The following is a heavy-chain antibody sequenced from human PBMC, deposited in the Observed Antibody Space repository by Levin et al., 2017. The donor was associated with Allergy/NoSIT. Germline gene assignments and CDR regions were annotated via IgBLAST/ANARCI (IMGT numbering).Heavy chain of an antibody. CDR3: ARGELLSAFDI. Sequence: SQTLSLTCAVSGYSISSSNWWGWIRQPPGKGLEWIGYIYYTGSTYYNPSLKSRVTMSVDTSKNQFSLRLSSVTAVDTAVYYCARGELLSAFDIWGQGTMVTVSS. D-gene: IGHD2-2*01. CDR1: GYSISSSNW. J-gene: IGHJ3*02. V-gene: IGHV4-28*03. CDR2: IYYTGST.